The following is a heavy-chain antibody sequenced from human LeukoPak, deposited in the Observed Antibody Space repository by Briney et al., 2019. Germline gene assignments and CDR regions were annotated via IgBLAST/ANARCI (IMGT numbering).Heavy chain of an antibody. CDR2: IYYSGST. V-gene: IGHV4-39*07. Sequence: PSETLSLTCTVSGGSISSSSYYWGWIRQPPGKGLEWIGTIYYSGSTYYNPSLKSRVTISVDTSKNQFSLKLSSVTAADTAVYYCAMGDNWNDGTPDYWGQGTLVTVSS. J-gene: IGHJ4*02. CDR1: GGSISSSSYY. CDR3: AMGDNWNDGTPDY. D-gene: IGHD1-20*01.